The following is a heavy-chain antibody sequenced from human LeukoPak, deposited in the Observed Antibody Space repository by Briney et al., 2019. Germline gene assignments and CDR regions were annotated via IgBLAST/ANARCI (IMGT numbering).Heavy chain of an antibody. D-gene: IGHD2-2*01. J-gene: IGHJ1*01. Sequence: AASVKVSCKASGYTFTSYGINWVRQAPGQGLEWMGWISAYNGNTNYAQKLQGRVTMTTDTSTSTAYMELRSLRSDDTAVYYCARELRGYCSSTSCYQYFQHWGQGTLVTVSS. V-gene: IGHV1-18*01. CDR2: ISAYNGNT. CDR1: GYTFTSYG. CDR3: ARELRGYCSSTSCYQYFQH.